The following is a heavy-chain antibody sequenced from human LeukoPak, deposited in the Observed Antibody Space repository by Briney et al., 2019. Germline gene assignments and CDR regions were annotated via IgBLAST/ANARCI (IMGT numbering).Heavy chain of an antibody. Sequence: PGGSLRLSCAASGFSFSSYEMNWVPQAPGLGLEWVSYIISSGSTLSYADSVKGPFTISRDNAKNSLYLQMNSLRAKGTAVYYCASTIEIAAAGTGSFDYWGQGTLVTVSS. CDR2: IISSGSTL. V-gene: IGHV3-48*03. D-gene: IGHD6-13*01. CDR1: GFSFSSYE. J-gene: IGHJ4*02. CDR3: ASTIEIAAAGTGSFDY.